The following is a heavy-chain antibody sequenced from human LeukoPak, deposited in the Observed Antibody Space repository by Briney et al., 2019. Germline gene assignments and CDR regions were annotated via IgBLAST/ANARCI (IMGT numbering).Heavy chain of an antibody. Sequence: SETLSLTCTVSGVSISSDDYFWGWIRQSPGKGLEWIASASYSGTVYYNPSLESRVTISLDTSKNQFSLKLSSVTAADTAVYYCARDLRRRGGGNWFDPWGQGTLVTVSS. CDR3: ARDLRRRGGGNWFDP. CDR2: ASYSGTV. D-gene: IGHD3-10*01. J-gene: IGHJ5*02. CDR1: GVSISSDDYF. V-gene: IGHV4-39*07.